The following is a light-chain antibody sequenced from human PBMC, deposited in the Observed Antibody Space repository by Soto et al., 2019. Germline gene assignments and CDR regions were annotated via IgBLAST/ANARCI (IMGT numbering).Light chain of an antibody. CDR3: QTWGNGDLV. CDR1: SGHISYA. CDR2: LNNDGSH. Sequence: QSALTQSPSASASLGPSVNITCTLSSGHISYAIAWHQQQPQKGPRYLMKLNNDGSHSTGDGIPDRFSGSSSGAARSLTSSSLQAEDEADYYCQTWGNGDLVFGGGTKLTVL. J-gene: IGLJ2*01. V-gene: IGLV4-69*01.